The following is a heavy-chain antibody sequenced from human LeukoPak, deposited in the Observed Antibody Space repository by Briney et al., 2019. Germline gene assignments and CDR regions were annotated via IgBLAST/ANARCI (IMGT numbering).Heavy chain of an antibody. V-gene: IGHV4-39*07. CDR1: GGSISSSGYY. CDR3: ARGFYYYGSGSYYLP. Sequence: SETLSLTCTVSGGSISSSGYYWGWIRQPPGKGLKWIGEINHSGSTNYNPSLKSRDTISVDTSKNQFSLKLSSVTAADTAVYYCARGFYYYGSGSYYLPWGQGTLVTVSS. CDR2: INHSGST. D-gene: IGHD3-10*01. J-gene: IGHJ5*02.